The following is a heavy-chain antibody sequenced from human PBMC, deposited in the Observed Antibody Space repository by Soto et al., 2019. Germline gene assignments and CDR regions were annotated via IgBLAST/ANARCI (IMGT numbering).Heavy chain of an antibody. J-gene: IGHJ2*01. CDR3: ARDRYCSGGSCFSYWYFDL. D-gene: IGHD2-15*01. CDR2: TYYRSKWYN. CDR1: GDSVSSNSAA. Sequence: LQTLSLTCAISGDSVSSNSAAWNWIRQSPSRGLEWLGRTYYRSKWYNDYAVSVKSRITINPDTSKNQFSLLLNSVTPEDTAVYYCARDRYCSGGSCFSYWYFDLWGRGTLVTVSS. V-gene: IGHV6-1*01.